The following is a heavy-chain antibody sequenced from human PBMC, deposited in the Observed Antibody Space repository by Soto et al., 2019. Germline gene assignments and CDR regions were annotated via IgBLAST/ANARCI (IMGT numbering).Heavy chain of an antibody. CDR2: ISAYNGNT. CDR1: GYTFTSYG. D-gene: IGHD5-12*01. Sequence: GASVKVSCKASGYTFTSYGISWVRQAPGQGLEWMGWISAYNGNTNYAQKLQGRVTMTTDTSTSTAYMELRSLRSDDTAVYYCARDVTLYSGYDKSSYCFDYWGQGTLVTVSS. V-gene: IGHV1-18*01. J-gene: IGHJ4*02. CDR3: ARDVTLYSGYDKSSYCFDY.